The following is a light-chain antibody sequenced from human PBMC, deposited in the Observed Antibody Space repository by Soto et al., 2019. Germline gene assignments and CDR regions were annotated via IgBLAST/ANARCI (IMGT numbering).Light chain of an antibody. Sequence: QSVLTQAASVSGSPGQSISISCSGTSGDIGSYDHVAWYQQFPGKSPKLIIYAVSDRPSGVSERFSGSKSGISASLTISGLQTEAVADYYCISYTDTQSSLFATAPKATV. V-gene: IGLV2-14*03. CDR3: ISYTDTQSSL. CDR1: SGDIGSYDH. CDR2: AVS. J-gene: IGLJ1*01.